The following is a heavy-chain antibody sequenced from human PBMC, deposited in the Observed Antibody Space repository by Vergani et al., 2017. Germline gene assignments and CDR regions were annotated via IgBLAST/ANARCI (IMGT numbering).Heavy chain of an antibody. J-gene: IGHJ6*03. V-gene: IGHV4-61*02. CDR2: IYTSGST. Sequence: QVQLQESGPGLVKPSQTLSLTCTVSGGSISSGSYYWSWIRQPAGKGLEWIGRIYTSGSTNYNPSLKSRVTMSVDTSKNQFSLKLSSVTAADTAVYYCARAVAAAGSHYYYYYYMDVWGKXP. CDR3: ARAVAAAGSHYYYYYYMDV. CDR1: GGSISSGSYY. D-gene: IGHD6-13*01.